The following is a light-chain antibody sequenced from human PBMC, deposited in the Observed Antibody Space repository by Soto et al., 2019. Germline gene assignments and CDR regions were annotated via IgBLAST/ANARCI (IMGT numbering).Light chain of an antibody. V-gene: IGKV1-12*01. CDR3: QQTDSFPFT. J-gene: IGKJ3*01. CDR1: QDISSW. Sequence: DIQMTQSPSSVSASVGDRVTITCRARQDISSWLAWYQQKPGKAPNLLIYAASSVQNGVPSRFSGSGSGTYFTLTISSLQPEDFATYHCQQTDSFPFTFGPGTKVDIE. CDR2: AAS.